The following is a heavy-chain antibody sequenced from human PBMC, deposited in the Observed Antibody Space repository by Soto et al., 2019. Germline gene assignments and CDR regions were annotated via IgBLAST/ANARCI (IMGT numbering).Heavy chain of an antibody. Sequence: ASETLSLTCTVSGGSISSSSYYWGWIRQPPGKGLEWIGSIYYSGSTYYNPSLKSRVTISVDTSKNQSSLKLSSVTAADTAVYYCASVDTAMVGAFDIWGQGTMVTVSS. CDR1: GGSISSSSYY. V-gene: IGHV4-39*01. J-gene: IGHJ3*02. CDR2: IYYSGST. CDR3: ASVDTAMVGAFDI. D-gene: IGHD5-18*01.